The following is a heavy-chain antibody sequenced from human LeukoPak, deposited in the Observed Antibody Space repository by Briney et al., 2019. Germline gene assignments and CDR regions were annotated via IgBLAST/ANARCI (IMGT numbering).Heavy chain of an antibody. Sequence: GGSLSLSCTASGFTISSYYMSWVRQPPGPGQERVSNISSSGSSIYYADSVQGRCTISRDNAKNTLYLQMISLRAEDTAVYYCARVGIAVAGTYQPDFFDYWGQGTLVTVSS. D-gene: IGHD6-19*01. V-gene: IGHV3-11*04. CDR3: ARVGIAVAGTYQPDFFDY. CDR2: ISSSGSSI. J-gene: IGHJ4*02. CDR1: GFTISSYY.